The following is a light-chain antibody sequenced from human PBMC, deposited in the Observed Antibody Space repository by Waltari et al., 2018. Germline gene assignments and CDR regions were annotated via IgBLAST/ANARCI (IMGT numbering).Light chain of an antibody. J-gene: IGKJ5*01. Sequence: DIQMTPSPSSLSASVGNRGTNTCRASQSSSDYLNWYQQKPGKAPKLLIYAASTLQSGVPSRFSGSGSGTDFALTISSLQPEDFATYYCQQSYSFGQGTRLEIK. CDR3: QQSYS. CDR1: QSSSDY. CDR2: AAS. V-gene: IGKV1-39*01.